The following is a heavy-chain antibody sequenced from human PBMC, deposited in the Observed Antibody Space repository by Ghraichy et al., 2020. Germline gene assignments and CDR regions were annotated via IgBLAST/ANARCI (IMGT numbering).Heavy chain of an antibody. Sequence: SGPTLVKPTETLTLTCTVSGFSLSNARMGVSWIRQPPGKALEWLAHIFSNDEKSYSTSLKSRLTISKDTSKSQVVLTMTNMDPVDTPTYYCARSLVTRIPMPVTKFDYWGQGTLVTVSS. CDR3: ARSLVTRIPMPVTKFDY. J-gene: IGHJ4*02. CDR1: GFSLSNARMG. V-gene: IGHV2-26*01. D-gene: IGHD4-17*01. CDR2: IFSNDEK.